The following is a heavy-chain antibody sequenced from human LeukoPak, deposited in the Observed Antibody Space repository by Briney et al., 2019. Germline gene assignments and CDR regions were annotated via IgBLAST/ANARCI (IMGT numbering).Heavy chain of an antibody. J-gene: IGHJ6*03. D-gene: IGHD3-10*01. Sequence: ASVKVSCKASGYTFTGYYMHWVRQAPGQGLEWMGWINPDSGGTNYAQKSQGRVTMTRDTSISTAYMELSRLRSDDTAVYYCAKEGPGVLGALHYMDVWGKGTTVTISS. CDR3: AKEGPGVLGALHYMDV. V-gene: IGHV1-2*02. CDR1: GYTFTGYY. CDR2: INPDSGGT.